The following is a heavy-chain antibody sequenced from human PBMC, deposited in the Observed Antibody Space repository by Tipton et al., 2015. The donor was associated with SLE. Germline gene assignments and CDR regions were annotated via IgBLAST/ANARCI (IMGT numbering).Heavy chain of an antibody. D-gene: IGHD2-2*01. V-gene: IGHV3-7*01. J-gene: IGHJ4*02. CDR2: IKQDGSEK. CDR1: GFSFSSYW. CDR3: ARRIAGSSTGGNFDY. Sequence: SLRLSCAASGFSFSSYWMRWVRQAPGKGLEGVANIKQDGSEKYYVDSVKGRFTISRDNAQNSLYLQMNSLRAEDTAVYYCARRIAGSSTGGNFDYWGQGTLVTVSS.